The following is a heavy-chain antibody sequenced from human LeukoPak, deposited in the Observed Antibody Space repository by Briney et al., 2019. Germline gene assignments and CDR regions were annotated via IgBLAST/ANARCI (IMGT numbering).Heavy chain of an antibody. CDR3: ARDSAPGDTYGLLGIDS. Sequence: VASVKVSCKASGYTFTGYYMHWVRQAPGQGLEWMGWINPNSGGTNYAQKFQGRVTMTRDTSISTAYMELSRLRSDDTAVYYCARDSAPGDTYGLLGIDSWGQGTLVTVPS. V-gene: IGHV1-2*02. CDR2: INPNSGGT. D-gene: IGHD5-18*01. J-gene: IGHJ4*02. CDR1: GYTFTGYY.